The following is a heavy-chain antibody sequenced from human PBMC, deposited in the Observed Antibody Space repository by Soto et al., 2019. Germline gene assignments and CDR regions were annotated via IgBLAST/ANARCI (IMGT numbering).Heavy chain of an antibody. CDR3: AGTLDVVNYYYYYYMDV. CDR1: GGSISSYY. V-gene: IGHV4-59*08. Sequence: SETLSLTCTVSGGSISSYYWSWIRQPPGKGLEWIGYIYYSGSTNYNPSLKSRVTISVDTSKNQFSLKLSSVTAADTAVYYCAGTLDVVNYYYYYYMDVWGKGTTVTVSS. D-gene: IGHD2-21*01. CDR2: IYYSGST. J-gene: IGHJ6*03.